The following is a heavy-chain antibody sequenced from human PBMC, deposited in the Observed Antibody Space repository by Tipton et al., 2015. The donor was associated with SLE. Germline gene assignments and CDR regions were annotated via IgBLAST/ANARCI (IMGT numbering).Heavy chain of an antibody. CDR2: ISGSGGTT. Sequence: GSLRLSCAASGFTFTSYVMTWVRQAPGKGLEWVATISGSGGTTHYAASVQGRFTLSRDNSNKTLYLRMDGLRGEDTAVYFCARSRSIITSRALDPWGQGTLVTVSS. CDR1: GFTFTSYV. CDR3: ARSRSIITSRALDP. V-gene: IGHV3-23*01. J-gene: IGHJ5*02. D-gene: IGHD1-14*01.